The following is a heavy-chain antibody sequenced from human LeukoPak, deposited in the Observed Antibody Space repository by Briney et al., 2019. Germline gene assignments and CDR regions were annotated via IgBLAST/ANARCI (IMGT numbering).Heavy chain of an antibody. CDR2: IYHSGST. J-gene: IGHJ5*02. Sequence: SETLSLTCTVSGYSISSGYYWGWIRQPPGKGLEWIGSIYHSGSTYYNPSLKSRVTISVDTSKNQFSLNLSSVTAADTAVYYCARGDITMVRGVRDDWFDPWGQGTLVTVSS. CDR1: GYSISSGYY. CDR3: ARGDITMVRGVRDDWFDP. V-gene: IGHV4-38-2*02. D-gene: IGHD3-10*01.